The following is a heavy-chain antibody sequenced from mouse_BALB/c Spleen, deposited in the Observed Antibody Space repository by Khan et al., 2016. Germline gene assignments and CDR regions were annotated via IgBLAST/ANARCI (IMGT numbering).Heavy chain of an antibody. CDR3: ARPTGMPATRGFAY. V-gene: IGHV1-80*01. CDR1: GYEFNTYW. Sequence: QVQLQQSGAELVRPGSSVKISCKASGYEFNTYWINWMKQRPGQGLEWIGQIYPGDGDTNYNGTFKGKVTLTADKSSNTAFLQIRTLTSAASAVFVCARPTGMPATRGFAYGGQGTRVTVSP. D-gene: IGHD1-1*02. J-gene: IGHJ3*01. CDR2: IYPGDGDT.